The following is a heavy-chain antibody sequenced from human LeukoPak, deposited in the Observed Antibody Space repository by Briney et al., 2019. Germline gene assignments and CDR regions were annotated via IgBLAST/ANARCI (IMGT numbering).Heavy chain of an antibody. V-gene: IGHV4-59*08. D-gene: IGHD3-10*01. J-gene: IGHJ4*02. Sequence: SETLSLTCTVSGGSISSYHWSWIRQPPGKGLEWIGNIYYTGSTNYNPSLKSRVTISVDTSKNQFSLKLSSVTAADTAVYYCARRVASGRHFDHWGQGILVTVAS. CDR2: IYYTGST. CDR1: GGSISSYH. CDR3: ARRVASGRHFDH.